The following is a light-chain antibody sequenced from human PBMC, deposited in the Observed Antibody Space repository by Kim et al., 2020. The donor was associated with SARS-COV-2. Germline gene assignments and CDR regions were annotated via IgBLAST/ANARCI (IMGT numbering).Light chain of an antibody. CDR3: QQYDSHPLT. CDR1: QAIFHL. V-gene: IGKV1D-16*01. Sequence: ASVGDRVTSTGRASQAIFHLLAWYQQKPSKPPKVLIYGASSLHPGGPSRFSGSGSGTDFTLTISSLQPEDFATYYCQQYDSHPLTCGGGTKVDIK. CDR2: GAS. J-gene: IGKJ4*01.